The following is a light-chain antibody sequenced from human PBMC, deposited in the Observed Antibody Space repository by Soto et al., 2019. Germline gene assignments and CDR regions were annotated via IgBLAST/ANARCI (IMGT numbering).Light chain of an antibody. J-gene: IGKJ2*01. CDR3: QQSYSTPYT. CDR2: GAS. Sequence: DIQMTHSPPSLSASVGARVTITCRATQSISNYLNWYQQKPGKAPKLLIYGASSLESGAPSRFSGSGSGTDFTLTIASLQPEDFGTYYCQQSYSTPYTFGQGTKLEIK. V-gene: IGKV1-39*01. CDR1: QSISNY.